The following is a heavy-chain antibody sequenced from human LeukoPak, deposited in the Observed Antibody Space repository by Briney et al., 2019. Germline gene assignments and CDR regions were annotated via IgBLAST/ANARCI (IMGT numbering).Heavy chain of an antibody. V-gene: IGHV3-15*01. CDR3: TTDRGSNYFDY. CDR1: GFTVSNAW. J-gene: IGHJ4*02. CDR2: IKSKTDGGTT. Sequence: GGSLRLSCAASGFTVSNAWMSWVRQAPGKGLEWVGRIKSKTDGGTTDYAAPVKGRFTISRDDSKNTLYLQMNSLKTEDTAVYYCTTDRGSNYFDYWGQGTLVTVSS.